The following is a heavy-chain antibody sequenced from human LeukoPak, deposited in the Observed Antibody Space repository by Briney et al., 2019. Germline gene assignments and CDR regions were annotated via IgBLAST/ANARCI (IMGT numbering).Heavy chain of an antibody. V-gene: IGHV4-30-4*08. CDR2: IYYSGST. D-gene: IGHD6-19*01. CDR3: AREGLACDY. Sequence: PSETLSLTCTVSGGSISSGDYYWSWIRQPPGKGLEWIGYIYYSGSTYYNPPLKSRVTILVDTSKNQFSLRLSSVTAADTAVYYCAREGLACDYWGQGTLVTVSS. CDR1: GGSISSGDYY. J-gene: IGHJ4*02.